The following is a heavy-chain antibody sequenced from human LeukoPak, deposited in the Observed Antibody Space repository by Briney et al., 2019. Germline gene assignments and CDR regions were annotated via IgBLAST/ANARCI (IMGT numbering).Heavy chain of an antibody. CDR2: IYYSGST. D-gene: IGHD6-19*01. CDR3: ARDPGDSSGYHYYYYGMDV. CDR1: GGSVSSGSYY. V-gene: IGHV4-61*01. J-gene: IGHJ6*02. Sequence: RASETLSLTCTVSGGSVSSGSYYWSWIRQPPGKGLEWIGYIYYSGSTNYNPSLKSRVTISVDTSKNQFFLKLSSVTAADTAVYYCARDPGDSSGYHYYYYGMDVWGQGTTVTVSS.